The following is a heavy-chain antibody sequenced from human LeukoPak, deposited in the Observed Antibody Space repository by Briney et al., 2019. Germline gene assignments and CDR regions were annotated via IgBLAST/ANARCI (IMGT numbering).Heavy chain of an antibody. CDR3: ARSVRGAMSGYYYYMDV. CDR2: IYTSGST. V-gene: IGHV4-4*07. CDR1: GGSFSTYY. Sequence: SETLSLTCTVSGGSFSTYYWSWIRQPAGKGLEWIGRIYTSGSTNYNPSLKSRVTISVDTSKNQFSLKLSSVTAADTAVYYCARSVRGAMSGYYYYMDVWGKGTTVTISS. D-gene: IGHD3-10*01. J-gene: IGHJ6*03.